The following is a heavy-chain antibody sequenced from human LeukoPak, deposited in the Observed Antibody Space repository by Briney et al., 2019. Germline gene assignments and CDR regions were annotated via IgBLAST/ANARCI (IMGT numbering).Heavy chain of an antibody. J-gene: IGHJ4*02. Sequence: GGSLRLSCAASGLTFSSYGTSWVRQAPGKGLEWVSAISGSGGSTYYADSVKGRFTISRDNSKNTLYLQMNSLRAEDTAVYYCAKDLRSTLWLPYWGQGTLVTVSS. D-gene: IGHD3-10*01. V-gene: IGHV3-23*01. CDR3: AKDLRSTLWLPY. CDR1: GLTFSSYG. CDR2: ISGSGGST.